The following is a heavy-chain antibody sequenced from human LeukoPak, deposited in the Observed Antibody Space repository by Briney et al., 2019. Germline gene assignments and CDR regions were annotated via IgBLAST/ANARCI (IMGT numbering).Heavy chain of an antibody. J-gene: IGHJ5*02. D-gene: IGHD6-13*01. Sequence: ASVKVSCKASGYTFTSYGISWVRQAPGQGLEWMGWISANNGNTNYAQKLQGRVTMTTDTSTSTAYMELRSLRSDDTAVYYCATKLPGIAAAATPLDNWFDPWGQGTLVTVSS. CDR3: ATKLPGIAAAATPLDNWFDP. V-gene: IGHV1-18*01. CDR1: GYTFTSYG. CDR2: ISANNGNT.